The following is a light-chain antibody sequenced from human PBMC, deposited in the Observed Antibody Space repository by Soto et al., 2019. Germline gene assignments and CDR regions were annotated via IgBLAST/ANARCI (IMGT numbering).Light chain of an antibody. J-gene: IGKJ3*01. CDR2: GAS. Sequence: AIQMTQSPSSLSASVGDRVTITCRASQAIRDDLGWYQQKPGKAPKSLIYGASHLHSGVPSRFSGSGYDTDFTLTISSLHPEDFATYYCLQDDSYPLTFGPGTKVDIK. V-gene: IGKV1-6*01. CDR3: LQDDSYPLT. CDR1: QAIRDD.